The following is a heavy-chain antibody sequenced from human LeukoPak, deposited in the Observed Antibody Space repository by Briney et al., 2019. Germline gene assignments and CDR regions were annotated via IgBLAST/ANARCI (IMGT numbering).Heavy chain of an antibody. V-gene: IGHV4-59*08. CDR2: IYHXXIX. Sequence: SETLSLTCTVSGGSISYFYWXXXRQPPGKGXXXXGYIYHXXIXXYNXSLXXXXXXSXDTSKNQFSLRLNSVTAADTAVYYCARLNVGSGWFFDYWGQGTLVTVSS. D-gene: IGHD6-19*01. CDR1: GGSISYFY. CDR3: ARLNVGSGWFFDY. J-gene: IGHJ4*02.